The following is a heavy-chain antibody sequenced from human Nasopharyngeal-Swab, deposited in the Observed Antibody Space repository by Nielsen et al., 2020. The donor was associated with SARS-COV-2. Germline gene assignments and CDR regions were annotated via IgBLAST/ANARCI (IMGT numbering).Heavy chain of an antibody. J-gene: IGHJ1*01. CDR2: IIPIFGTV. Sequence: SVQVSCKASAGTFSSYAISWVRQAPGHGLEWMGGIIPIFGTVNYAQKFQGRVTITADESTSTAYMELSSLRSEDTAVYYCATTGDIVVGPAAYRHFQHWGQGTLVAVSS. V-gene: IGHV1-69*13. CDR3: ATTGDIVVGPAAYRHFQH. CDR1: AGTFSSYA. D-gene: IGHD2-2*01.